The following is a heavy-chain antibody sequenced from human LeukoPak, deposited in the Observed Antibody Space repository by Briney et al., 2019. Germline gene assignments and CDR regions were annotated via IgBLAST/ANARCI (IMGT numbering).Heavy chain of an antibody. CDR1: GFPFSSNW. Sequence: GGSLRLSCAASGFPFSSNWMHWVRQAPGKGLVWVSRINNDGRTTNYADSVKGRFTISRDNAKNTLYLQMNSLGVEDTAVYYCAKDLFPFDPWGQGTLVTVSS. D-gene: IGHD2-21*01. CDR2: INNDGRTT. CDR3: AKDLFPFDP. V-gene: IGHV3-74*01. J-gene: IGHJ5*02.